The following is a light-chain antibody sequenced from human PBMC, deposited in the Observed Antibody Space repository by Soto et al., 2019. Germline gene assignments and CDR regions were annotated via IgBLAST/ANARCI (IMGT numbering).Light chain of an antibody. CDR2: EVS. V-gene: IGLV2-14*01. Sequence: QSALTQPASVSGSPGQSITISCTGTSSDVGGYNYVSWYQQHPGKAPKLMIYEVSNRPSGVSNRFSGPKSGNTASLTISGLQAEDEAGYYCSSYTSSSTPYVFGTGTKVTVL. CDR1: SSDVGGYNY. CDR3: SSYTSSSTPYV. J-gene: IGLJ1*01.